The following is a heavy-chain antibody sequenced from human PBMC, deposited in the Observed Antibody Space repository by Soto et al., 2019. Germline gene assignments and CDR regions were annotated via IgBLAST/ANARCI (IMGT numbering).Heavy chain of an antibody. V-gene: IGHV1-69*04. CDR1: GGTFSSYT. Sequence: SVKVSCKASGGTFSSYTISWVRQAPGQGLEWMGRIIPILGIANYAQKFQGRVTITADKSTSTAYMELSSLRSEDTAVYYCARDGPYYYDSSGYYLRMDVWGQGTTVTVSS. CDR3: ARDGPYYYDSSGYYLRMDV. J-gene: IGHJ6*02. CDR2: IIPILGIA. D-gene: IGHD3-22*01.